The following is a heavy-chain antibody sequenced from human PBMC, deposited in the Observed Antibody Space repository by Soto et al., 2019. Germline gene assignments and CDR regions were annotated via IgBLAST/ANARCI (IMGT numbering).Heavy chain of an antibody. D-gene: IGHD6-13*01. CDR3: ATVRRGPYIAAAGIFDY. CDR1: GFTFSSYA. J-gene: IGHJ4*02. V-gene: IGHV3-23*01. Sequence: EVQLLESGGGLVQPGGSLRLSCAASGFTFSSYAMSWVRQAPGKGLQWVSAISGSGGSTYYADSVKGRFTISRDNSKNTLYLQMNSLRAEDTAVYYCATVRRGPYIAAAGIFDYWGQGTLVTVSS. CDR2: ISGSGGST.